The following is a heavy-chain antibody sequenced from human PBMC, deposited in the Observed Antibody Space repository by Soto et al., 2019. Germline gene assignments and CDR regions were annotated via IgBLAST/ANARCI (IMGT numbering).Heavy chain of an antibody. D-gene: IGHD3-3*01. V-gene: IGHV4-39*01. Sequence: PSEILSLTCTVSGGSISSSSYYWGWIPQPPGRGLEWIGSIYYSGSTYYNPSLKSRVTISVDTSKNQFSLKLSSVTAADTAVYYCARRPYDFWSGYYLYFDYWGQGTRVTVSS. CDR1: GGSISSSSYY. CDR2: IYYSGST. J-gene: IGHJ4*02. CDR3: ARRPYDFWSGYYLYFDY.